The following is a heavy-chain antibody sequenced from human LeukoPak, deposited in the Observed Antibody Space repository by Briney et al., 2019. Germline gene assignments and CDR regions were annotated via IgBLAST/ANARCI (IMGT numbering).Heavy chain of an antibody. CDR3: AREYIHRSGRYDY. Sequence: GASVKVSCKASGYTFTGYYFHWVRQAPGQGLEWMGWINPNSGGTNYAQKFQGRVSTTRDTSISTAYMELSKLRSDDTAVYYCAREYIHRSGRYDYWGQGTLVTVSS. V-gene: IGHV1-2*02. J-gene: IGHJ4*02. CDR2: INPNSGGT. CDR1: GYTFTGYY. D-gene: IGHD6-19*01.